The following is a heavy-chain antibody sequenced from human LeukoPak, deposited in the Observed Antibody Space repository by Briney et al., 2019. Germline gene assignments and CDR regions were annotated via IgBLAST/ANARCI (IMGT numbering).Heavy chain of an antibody. D-gene: IGHD5-12*01. CDR1: GGSISSYY. CDR2: IYYSGST. J-gene: IGHJ4*02. Sequence: SETLSLTCTVSGGSISSYYWSWIRQPPGKGLEWIGYIYYSGSTNYNPSLKSRVTISVDTSRKQFSLKLRSVTAADTAVYYCARVSGYDWESFYDYWGQGTLVTVSS. CDR3: ARVSGYDWESFYDY. V-gene: IGHV4-59*01.